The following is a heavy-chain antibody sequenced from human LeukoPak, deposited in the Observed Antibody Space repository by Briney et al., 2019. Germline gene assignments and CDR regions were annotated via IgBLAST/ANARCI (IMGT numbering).Heavy chain of an antibody. Sequence: SETLSLTCTVSGGSISSGDYYWSWIRQPPGKGLEWIGYIYYSGSTYYNPSLKSRVTISVETSKNQLSLKLSSVTAADTAVYYCARGGYGSGSSFDYWGQGALVTVSS. CDR1: GGSISSGDYY. D-gene: IGHD3-10*01. V-gene: IGHV4-30-4*01. J-gene: IGHJ4*02. CDR2: IYYSGST. CDR3: ARGGYGSGSSFDY.